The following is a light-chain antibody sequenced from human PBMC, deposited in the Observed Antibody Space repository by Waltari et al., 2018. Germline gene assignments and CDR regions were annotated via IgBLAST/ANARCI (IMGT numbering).Light chain of an antibody. CDR2: QGT. J-gene: IGLJ3*02. V-gene: IGLV3-1*01. CDR3: QAWDSRTAYIL. Sequence: SFELTQPPSVSVSPGQTASITCSGDGLVDQYHCWYQQRSGQSPVLVISQGTNRPSGIPERFSGSSSGNTATLIISGAQAIDEADYFCQAWDSRTAYILFGGGTKLTVL. CDR1: GLVDQY.